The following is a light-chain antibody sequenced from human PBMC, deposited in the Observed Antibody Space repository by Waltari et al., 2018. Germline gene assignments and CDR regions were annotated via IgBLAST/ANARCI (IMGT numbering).Light chain of an antibody. Sequence: SVLTPPPSVSGAPGPRVTISCTGRGSNIGGGYDVHWYQQLPRAAPNLLIYGSTSRPLGVPARFFGSTSGTSASLAITGLQAEDEADYYCQSYDTSLSVVFGGGTKLTVL. V-gene: IGLV1-40*01. J-gene: IGLJ3*02. CDR1: GSNIGGGYD. CDR3: QSYDTSLSVV. CDR2: GST.